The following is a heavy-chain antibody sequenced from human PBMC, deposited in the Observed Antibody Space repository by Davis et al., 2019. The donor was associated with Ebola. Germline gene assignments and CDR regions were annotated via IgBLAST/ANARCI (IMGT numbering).Heavy chain of an antibody. CDR1: GFTFSSYG. J-gene: IGHJ4*02. CDR3: AKGIKERTLTYYDFWSGYRGHFDY. CDR2: IRYDGSNK. D-gene: IGHD3-3*01. Sequence: GESLKISCAASGFTFSSYGMHWVRQAPGKGLEWVAFIRYDGSNKYYADSVKGRFTISRDNSKNTLYLQMNSLRAEDTAVYYCAKGIKERTLTYYDFWSGYRGHFDYWGQGTLVTVSS. V-gene: IGHV3-30*02.